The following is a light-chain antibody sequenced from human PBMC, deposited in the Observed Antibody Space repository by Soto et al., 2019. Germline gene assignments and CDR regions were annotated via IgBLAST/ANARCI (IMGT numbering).Light chain of an antibody. J-gene: IGKJ2*02. V-gene: IGKV2-28*01. CDR3: MQSLQSPRT. CDR2: LGS. Sequence: EIVMTQSPLSLPVTPGEPASISRRSSQSLLHYNGFNYLDWYLQKPGQSPQLLIYLGSNRASGVPDRFSGSGSGTDFALKISRVEAEDVGVYYCMQSLQSPRTFGQGTNLEIK. CDR1: QSLLHYNGFNY.